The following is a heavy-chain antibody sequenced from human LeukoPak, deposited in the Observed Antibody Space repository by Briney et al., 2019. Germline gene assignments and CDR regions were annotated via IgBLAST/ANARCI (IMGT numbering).Heavy chain of an antibody. D-gene: IGHD6-13*01. CDR2: IHKSGST. V-gene: IGHV4-4*07. Sequence: SETLSLTRTVSDGSISTYYWSWIRQPAGKGLEWIGRIHKSGSTDYNPSLKSRVTMSLDTSKNQFTLRLTSVTAADTAVYYCAREGLGTYSSSWSGNAFDIWGQGTVVSVSS. CDR1: DGSISTYY. J-gene: IGHJ3*02. CDR3: AREGLGTYSSSWSGNAFDI.